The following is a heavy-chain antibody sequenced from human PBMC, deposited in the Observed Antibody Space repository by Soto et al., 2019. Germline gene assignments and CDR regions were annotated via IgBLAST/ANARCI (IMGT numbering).Heavy chain of an antibody. D-gene: IGHD5-18*01. V-gene: IGHV4-31*03. CDR2: IYYSGST. J-gene: IGHJ4*02. CDR1: GGSISSGGYY. CDR3: ARDGRGYSYGLLFDY. Sequence: QVQLQESGPGLVKPSQTLSLTCTVSGGSISSGGYYWSWIRQHPGKGLEWIGYIYYSGSTYYNPSLKSRFTISVDTSKNQFSLKLSSVTAADTAVYYCARDGRGYSYGLLFDYWGQGTLVTVSS.